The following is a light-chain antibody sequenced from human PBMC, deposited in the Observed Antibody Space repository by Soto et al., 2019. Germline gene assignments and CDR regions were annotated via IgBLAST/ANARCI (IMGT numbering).Light chain of an antibody. Sequence: EIVLTQSPGTLSLSPGERATLSCRASQSVSSTYLAWYQQNPGQAPRLLIYGASSRATGILDRFSGSGSGTDFTLTISRLEPEAFAVYFCQQYGSSSYTFGQGTKLEIK. CDR3: QQYGSSSYT. CDR2: GAS. J-gene: IGKJ2*01. V-gene: IGKV3-20*01. CDR1: QSVSSTY.